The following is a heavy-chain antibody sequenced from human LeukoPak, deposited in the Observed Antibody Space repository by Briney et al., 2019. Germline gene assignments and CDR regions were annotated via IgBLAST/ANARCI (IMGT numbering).Heavy chain of an antibody. CDR2: IYYSGST. Sequence: SETLSLTCTVSGGSISSSSYYWGWIRQPPGKGLEWIGSIYYSGSTYYNPSLKSRVTISVDTSKNQFSLKLSSVTAADTAVYYCARPRIAVAGTPVSGWFDPWGQGTLVTVSS. V-gene: IGHV4-39*01. J-gene: IGHJ5*02. CDR1: GGSISSSSYY. D-gene: IGHD6-19*01. CDR3: ARPRIAVAGTPVSGWFDP.